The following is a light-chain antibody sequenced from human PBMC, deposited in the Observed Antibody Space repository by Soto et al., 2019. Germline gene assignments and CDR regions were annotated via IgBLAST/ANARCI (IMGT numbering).Light chain of an antibody. Sequence: QAVVTQEPSFSVSPGGTVTLTCGLTSGSVSTKSYPTWYQQTPGQAPRTLIYSTDTRSSGVPDRFSGSKSGNTASLTVSGLQPEDEADYYCNSYGGSNNLGLFGGGTQLTVL. CDR1: SGSVSTKSY. J-gene: IGLJ2*01. CDR2: STD. CDR3: NSYGGSNNLGL. V-gene: IGLV8-61*01.